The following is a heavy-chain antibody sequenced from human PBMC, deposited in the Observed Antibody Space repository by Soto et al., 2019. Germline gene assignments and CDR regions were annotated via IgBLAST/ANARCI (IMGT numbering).Heavy chain of an antibody. CDR3: ARGRAPNIGVTTTTWYYYYMDV. D-gene: IGHD4-17*01. CDR1: GYTLTELS. J-gene: IGHJ6*03. V-gene: IGHV1-8*01. CDR2: MNPNSGNT. Sequence: ASVKVSCTVSGYTLTELSMHWVRQAPGKGLEWMGWMNPNSGNTGYAQKFQGRVTMTRNTSISTAYMELSSLRSEDTAVYYCARGRAPNIGVTTTTWYYYYMDVWGKGTTVTVSS.